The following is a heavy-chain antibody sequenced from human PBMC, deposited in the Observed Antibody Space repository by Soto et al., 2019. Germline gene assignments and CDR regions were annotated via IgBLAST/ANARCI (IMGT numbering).Heavy chain of an antibody. D-gene: IGHD3-22*01. CDR1: GGTISSSSYY. CDR2: IYYSGST. V-gene: IGHV4-39*01. CDR3: ARLTNDYVSSGYYYDDYYGMDV. Sequence: SETLSLTCTVSGGTISSSSYYWGWSRQPPGKGLEWIGSIYYSGSTYYNPSLKSRVTISVDTSKNQFSLKLSSVTAADTAVYYCARLTNDYVSSGYYYDDYYGMDVWGQGTTVTVSS. J-gene: IGHJ6*02.